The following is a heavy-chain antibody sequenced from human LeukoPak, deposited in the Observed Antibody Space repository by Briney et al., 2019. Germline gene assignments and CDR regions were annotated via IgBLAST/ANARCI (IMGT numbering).Heavy chain of an antibody. J-gene: IGHJ4*02. CDR1: GFTFSSYS. Sequence: PGGSLRLSCAASGFTFSSYSMNWVRQAPGKGLEWVSSISSSSSYIYYADSVRGRFTISRDNAKNSLYLQMNSLRAEDTAVYYCASGLIKDYGSGSYGDYWGQGTLVTVSS. V-gene: IGHV3-21*01. CDR3: ASGLIKDYGSGSYGDY. CDR2: ISSSSSYI. D-gene: IGHD3-10*01.